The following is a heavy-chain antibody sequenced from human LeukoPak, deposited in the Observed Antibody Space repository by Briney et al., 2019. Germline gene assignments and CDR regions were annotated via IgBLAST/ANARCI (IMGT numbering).Heavy chain of an antibody. CDR2: ISGSGDST. CDR1: GFTFSSYA. J-gene: IGHJ4*02. V-gene: IGHV3-23*01. CDR3: AKGTYYGSASYSH. D-gene: IGHD3-10*01. Sequence: QTGGSLRLSCAAPGFTFSSYAMSWVRQAPGNGLEWVSAISGSGDSTYYADSVKGRFTISRDNSKNTLYLQMNSLRAEDTAVYYCAKGTYYGSASYSHWGQGTLVTVSS.